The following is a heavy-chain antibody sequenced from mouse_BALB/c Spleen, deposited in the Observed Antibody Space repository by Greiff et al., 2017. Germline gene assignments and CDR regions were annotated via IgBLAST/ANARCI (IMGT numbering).Heavy chain of an antibody. CDR1: GFSLTSYG. V-gene: IGHV2-9*02. CDR3: ARGDGYYLFYAMDY. Sequence: VQLQQSGPGLVAPSQSLSITCTVSGFSLTSYGVHWVRQPPGKGLEWLGVIWAGGSTNYNSALMSRLSIRKDNSKSQVFLKMNSLQTDDTAMYYCARGDGYYLFYAMDYWGQGTSVTVSS. J-gene: IGHJ4*01. D-gene: IGHD2-3*01. CDR2: IWAGGST.